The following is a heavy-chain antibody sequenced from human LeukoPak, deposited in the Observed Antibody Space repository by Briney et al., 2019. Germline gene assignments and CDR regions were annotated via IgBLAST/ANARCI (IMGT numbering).Heavy chain of an antibody. V-gene: IGHV4-28*06. J-gene: IGHJ4*02. CDR2: IYYTGNR. D-gene: IGHD6-19*01. CDR3: ARIFLGYSSGGYFDY. Sequence: SETLSLTCAVSGYSISRTNWWAWIRQPPGKGLEGIGYIYYTGNRNYNPSLKRRVTMSVDTSKHQFSLNLSSVTALDTAVYYCARIFLGYSSGGYFDYWGQGTLVTVSS. CDR1: GYSISRTNW.